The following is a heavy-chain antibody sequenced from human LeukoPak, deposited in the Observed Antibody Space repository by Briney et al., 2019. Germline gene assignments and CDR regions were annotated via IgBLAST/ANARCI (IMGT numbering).Heavy chain of an antibody. V-gene: IGHV3-23*01. J-gene: IGHJ5*02. CDR2: ISGSGGST. Sequence: PGGSLRLSCAASGFTFSSYAMSWVRQAPGKGLEWVSVISGSGGSTYYADSVKGRFTISRDNSKNTLYLQMNSLRAEDTAVYYCAKGHCSGGSCYRRFDPWGQGTLVTVSS. CDR1: GFTFSSYA. D-gene: IGHD2-15*01. CDR3: AKGHCSGGSCYRRFDP.